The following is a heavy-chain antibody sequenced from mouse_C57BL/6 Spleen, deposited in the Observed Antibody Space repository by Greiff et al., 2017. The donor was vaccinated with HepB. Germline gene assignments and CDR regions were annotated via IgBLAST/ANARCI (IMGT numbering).Heavy chain of an antibody. D-gene: IGHD1-1*01. CDR3: AREGGITTVVATRYFDV. Sequence: QVQLQQSGAELVRPGTSVKVSCKASGYAFTNYLIEWVKQRPGQGLEWIGVINPGSGGTNYNEKFKGKATLTADKSSSTAYMQLSSLTSEDSAVYFCAREGGITTVVATRYFDVWGTGTTVTVSS. CDR2: INPGSGGT. CDR1: GYAFTNYL. J-gene: IGHJ1*03. V-gene: IGHV1-54*01.